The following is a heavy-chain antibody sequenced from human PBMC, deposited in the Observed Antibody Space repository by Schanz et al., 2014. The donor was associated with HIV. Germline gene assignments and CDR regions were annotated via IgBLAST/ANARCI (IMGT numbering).Heavy chain of an antibody. J-gene: IGHJ6*02. CDR3: AAFYSNYLYYYYGMDV. Sequence: QVQLQQWGAGLLKPSETLSLTCAVYGGSFSGYYWSWIRQPPGKGLEWIGEINHSGSTNYNPSLKSRVPIPVDTSKNRFSLKLSSVTAADTAVYYCAAFYSNYLYYYYGMDVWGQGTTVTVSS. CDR1: GGSFSGYY. D-gene: IGHD4-4*01. V-gene: IGHV4-34*01. CDR2: INHSGST.